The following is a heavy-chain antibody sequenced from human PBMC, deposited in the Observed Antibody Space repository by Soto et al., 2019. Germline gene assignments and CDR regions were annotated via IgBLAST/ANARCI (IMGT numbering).Heavy chain of an antibody. J-gene: IGHJ5*02. CDR1: GAALNSGNYY. Sequence: SETLSLTCSVSGAALNSGNYYWSWIRQVPGKGLGWIGHIYVTGAVDYNPSLRDRITISQDTSERQFSLNLRLVTAADTAVYYCARLRIATNNYKWFDPWGQGTLVTVS. V-gene: IGHV4-31*03. D-gene: IGHD2-21*01. CDR2: IYVTGAV. CDR3: ARLRIATNNYKWFDP.